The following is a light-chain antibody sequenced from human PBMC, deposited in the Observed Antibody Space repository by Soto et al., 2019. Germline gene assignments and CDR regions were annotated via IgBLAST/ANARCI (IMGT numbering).Light chain of an antibody. CDR3: SSYTRSTTLV. Sequence: QSALTQPASVSGSPGQSITISCTGTSSDVGGYNYVSWYQQHPGKAPKLIIYEVSNRPSGVSNRFSGSKSGNTASLTISGVQAEDEADYYCSSYTRSTTLVFGGGTQLTVL. CDR2: EVS. V-gene: IGLV2-14*01. CDR1: SSDVGGYNY. J-gene: IGLJ2*01.